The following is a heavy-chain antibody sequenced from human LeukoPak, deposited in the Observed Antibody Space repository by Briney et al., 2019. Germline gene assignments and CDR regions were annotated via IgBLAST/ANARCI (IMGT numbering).Heavy chain of an antibody. V-gene: IGHV1-2*02. CDR3: AREQREGSSSWPPTTDY. CDR1: GYTFTGYY. D-gene: IGHD6-13*01. CDR2: INPNSGGT. J-gene: IGHJ4*02. Sequence: PVASVKVSCKASGYTFTGYYMHWVRQAPGQGLEWMGWINPNSGGTNYAQKFQGRVTMTRDTSISTAYMELSRLRSDDTAVYYCAREQREGSSSWPPTTDYWGQGTLVTVSS.